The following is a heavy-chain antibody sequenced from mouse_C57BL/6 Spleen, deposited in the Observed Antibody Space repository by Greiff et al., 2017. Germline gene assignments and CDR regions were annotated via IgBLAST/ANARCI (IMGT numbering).Heavy chain of an antibody. CDR3: ARGGDYYGTHYYAMDY. D-gene: IGHD1-1*01. J-gene: IGHJ4*01. V-gene: IGHV5-16*01. CDR1: GFTFSDYY. Sequence: EVMLVESEGGLVQPGSSMKLSCTASGFTFSDYYMAWVRQVPEKGLEWVANINYDGSSTYYLDSLKSRFIISRDNAKNILYLQMSSLKSEDTATYYCARGGDYYGTHYYAMDYWGQGTSVTVSS. CDR2: INYDGSST.